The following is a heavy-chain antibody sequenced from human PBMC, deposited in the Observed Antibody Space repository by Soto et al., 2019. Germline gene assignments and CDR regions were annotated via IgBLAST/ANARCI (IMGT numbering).Heavy chain of an antibody. CDR3: ARVFSGSYSDY. CDR1: GGSIRSNNW. V-gene: IGHV4-4*02. CDR2: IFHSGST. Sequence: QVQLQESGPGLVKPSGTLSLTCAVSGGSIRSNNWWRWVRQPPGKGLEWIGEIFHSGSTNYNPSLTPRVTIAVDKSKIQFSLKLSAVTGADTDVYYCARVFSGSYSDYWGQGTLVTVSS. D-gene: IGHD1-26*01. J-gene: IGHJ4*02.